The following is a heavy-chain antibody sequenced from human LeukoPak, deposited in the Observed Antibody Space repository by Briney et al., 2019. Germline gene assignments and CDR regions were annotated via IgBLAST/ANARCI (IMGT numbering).Heavy chain of an antibody. CDR2: ISYDGSIK. V-gene: IGHV3-30*03. Sequence: GGSLRLSCAASGFTFSSYGMHWVRQAPGKGLEWVAVISYDGSIKYYADSVKGRFTISRDNSKNTLYLQMNSLRAEDTAVYYCAGGGSLRSYGMDVWGKGTTVTVSS. J-gene: IGHJ6*04. CDR3: AGGGSLRSYGMDV. CDR1: GFTFSSYG. D-gene: IGHD2-15*01.